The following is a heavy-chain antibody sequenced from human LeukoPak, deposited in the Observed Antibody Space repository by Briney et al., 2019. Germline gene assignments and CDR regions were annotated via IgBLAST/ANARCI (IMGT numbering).Heavy chain of an antibody. V-gene: IGHV4-61*01. CDR2: IYYSGST. J-gene: IGHJ5*02. D-gene: IGHD2-2*01. Sequence: SQTLSLTCTASGGSISSGSYYWSWIRQPPGKGLEWIGYIYYSGSTNYNPSLRSRVTISVDTSKNQFSLKLSSVTAADTAVYYCARDPNCSSTSCYGDWFDPWGQ. CDR1: GGSISSGSYY. CDR3: ARDPNCSSTSCYGDWFDP.